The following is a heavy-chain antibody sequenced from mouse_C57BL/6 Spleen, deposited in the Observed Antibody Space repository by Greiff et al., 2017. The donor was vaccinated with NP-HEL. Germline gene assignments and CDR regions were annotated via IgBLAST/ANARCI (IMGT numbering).Heavy chain of an antibody. Sequence: VQLQQSGTELVKPGASVKLSCKASGYTFTSYWMHWVKQRPGQGLEWIGNINPSNGGTNYNEKFKSKATLTVDKSSSTAYMQLSSLTSEDSAVYYCARRGGQLRPHYYAMDYWGQGTSVTVSS. CDR1: GYTFTSYW. D-gene: IGHD3-2*02. CDR2: INPSNGGT. J-gene: IGHJ4*01. V-gene: IGHV1-53*01. CDR3: ARRGGQLRPHYYAMDY.